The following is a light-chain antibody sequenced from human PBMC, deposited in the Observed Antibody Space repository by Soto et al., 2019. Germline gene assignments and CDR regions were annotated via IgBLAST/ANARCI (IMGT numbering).Light chain of an antibody. J-gene: IGKJ3*01. CDR2: DAS. CDR1: QSVSSY. Sequence: EIVLTQSPATLSLSPGERATLSCRASQSVSSYLAWYQQKPGQAPRLLIYDASNRATGIPARFSGSGSGTDFTLTIRSLEPEDFAVYYCQQRSNWPPRFTFGPGTKVDI. V-gene: IGKV3-11*01. CDR3: QQRSNWPPRFT.